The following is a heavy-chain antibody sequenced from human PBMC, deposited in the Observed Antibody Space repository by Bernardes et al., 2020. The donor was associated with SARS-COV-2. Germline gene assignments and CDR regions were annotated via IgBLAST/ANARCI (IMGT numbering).Heavy chain of an antibody. J-gene: IGHJ4*02. V-gene: IGHV3-23*01. CDR2: VVCSGGST. Sequence: GGSLRLSCAASGFTFRNYAMSWVRQAPGKGLEWVSFVVCSGGSTYYADSVKGRFTISRDNSKNMLNLQMNNLRAEDTAIYYCAKRENYDLWSGPNDYWGQGTLVTVSS. D-gene: IGHD3-3*01. CDR1: GFTFRNYA. CDR3: AKRENYDLWSGPNDY.